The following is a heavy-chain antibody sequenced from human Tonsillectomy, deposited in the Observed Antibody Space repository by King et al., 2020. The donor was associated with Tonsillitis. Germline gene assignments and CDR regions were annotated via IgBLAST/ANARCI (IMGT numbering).Heavy chain of an antibody. V-gene: IGHV3-48*03. CDR1: GFTFSSYE. CDR3: ARVPASGWYADY. J-gene: IGHJ4*02. CDR2: ISTSGSTI. Sequence: VQLVESGGGFIQPGGSLRLSCAASGFTFSSYEMNWVRQAPGKGLEWVSYISTSGSTIYYADSVKGRFTISSDNAKSSLYLQMNSLRVEDTAVYYCARVPASGWYADYWGQGTLVTVSS. D-gene: IGHD6-19*01.